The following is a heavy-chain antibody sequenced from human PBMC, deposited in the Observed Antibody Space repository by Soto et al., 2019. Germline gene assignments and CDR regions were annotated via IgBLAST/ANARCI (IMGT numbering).Heavy chain of an antibody. CDR1: GDSIDRSNYY. J-gene: IGHJ4*02. Sequence: QLQLQESGPGVVKPSETLSLTCTVSGDSIDRSNYYWDWIRQPPGKGLEWIGTTYYNGNAYYNPSLKSRVTMSVYTSKNQFSLKLISVTAADTAVYYCARHFVAVVIKGWGYWGQGALVTVSS. V-gene: IGHV4-39*01. D-gene: IGHD3-22*01. CDR2: TYYNGNA. CDR3: ARHFVAVVIKGWGY.